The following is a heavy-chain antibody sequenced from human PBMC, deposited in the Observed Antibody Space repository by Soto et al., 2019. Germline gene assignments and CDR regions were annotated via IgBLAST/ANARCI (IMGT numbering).Heavy chain of an antibody. CDR2: IYWDDDK. Sequence: SGPTLVNPTQTLTLTCTLSGFSLRTSGVGVGWIRQPPGEALECLAVIYWDDDKRYSPSLRSRLTITRDTSKDQVVLTLTNMDPVDTGTYYCAHRLDHSYFDYWGQ. CDR1: GFSLRTSGVG. V-gene: IGHV2-5*02. D-gene: IGHD3-9*01. J-gene: IGHJ4*02. CDR3: AHRLDHSYFDY.